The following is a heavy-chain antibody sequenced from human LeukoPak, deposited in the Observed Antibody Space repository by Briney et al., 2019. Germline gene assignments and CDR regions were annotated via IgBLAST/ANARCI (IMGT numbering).Heavy chain of an antibody. Sequence: SETLSLTCAVYGGSFSGYYWSWIRQPPGKGLEWIGEINHSGSTNYNPSLKSRVTISVDTSKNQFSLKLSSVTAADTAVYYCARHIKRWFGELSWFDPWGQGTLVTVSS. CDR3: ARHIKRWFGELSWFDP. J-gene: IGHJ5*02. V-gene: IGHV4-34*01. CDR2: INHSGST. CDR1: GGSFSGYY. D-gene: IGHD3-10*01.